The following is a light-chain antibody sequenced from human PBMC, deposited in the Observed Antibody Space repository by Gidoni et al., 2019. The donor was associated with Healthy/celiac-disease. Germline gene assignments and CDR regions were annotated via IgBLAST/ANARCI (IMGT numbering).Light chain of an antibody. J-gene: IGLJ2*01. CDR2: ENN. CDR1: SSNIVNNY. Sequence: QSVLTQPPSVSAAPGQKVTISCSGSSSNIVNNYVSWYQQLPGTAPKLLIYENNKRPSWIPDRFSGSKSGTSATLGITGLQTGDEADYYCGTWDSSLSAYVVFGGGTKLTVL. V-gene: IGLV1-51*02. CDR3: GTWDSSLSAYVV.